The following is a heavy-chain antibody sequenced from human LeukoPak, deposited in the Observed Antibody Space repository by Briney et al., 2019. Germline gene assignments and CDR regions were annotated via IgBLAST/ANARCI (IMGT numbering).Heavy chain of an antibody. J-gene: IGHJ4*02. CDR3: ARGGTGYIDY. CDR2: IYHSGST. D-gene: IGHD6-25*01. V-gene: IGHV4-59*12. CDR1: GGSISSYY. Sequence: SETLSLTCTVSGGSISSYYWSWVRQPPGKGLEWIGEIYHSGSTNYNPSLKSRVTISVDKSKNQFSLKVSSVTAADTAVYYCARGGTGYIDYWGQGTLVTVSS.